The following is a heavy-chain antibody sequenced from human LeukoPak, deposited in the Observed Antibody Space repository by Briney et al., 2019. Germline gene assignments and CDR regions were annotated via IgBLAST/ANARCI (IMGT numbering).Heavy chain of an antibody. V-gene: IGHV3-7*01. J-gene: IGHJ4*02. CDR3: ARDRWGYSYGGD. Sequence: GGSLRLSCAGAGFTFSSYWMSWVRQAPGKGLEWVANIKQDGSEKYYLDSVKGRFTLSRDNARNLLYLQMNSLRAEDTAVYYCARDRWGYSYGGDWGQGTLVTVSS. D-gene: IGHD5-18*01. CDR2: IKQDGSEK. CDR1: GFTFSSYW.